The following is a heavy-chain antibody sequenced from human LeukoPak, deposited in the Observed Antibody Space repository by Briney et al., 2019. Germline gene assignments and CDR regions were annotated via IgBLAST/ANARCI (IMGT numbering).Heavy chain of an antibody. CDR3: ARSPGLKFDY. Sequence: SETLSLTCTVSGGSISSSSYYWGWIRQPPGKGLEWIGSIYYSGSTYYNPSLKSRVTISVDTSKNQFSLKLSSVTAADTAVYYCARSPGLKFDYWGQGTLVTVSS. J-gene: IGHJ4*02. CDR1: GGSISSSSYY. D-gene: IGHD2-8*02. CDR2: IYYSGST. V-gene: IGHV4-39*07.